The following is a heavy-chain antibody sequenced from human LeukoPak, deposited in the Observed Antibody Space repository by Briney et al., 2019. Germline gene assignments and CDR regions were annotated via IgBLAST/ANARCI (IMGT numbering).Heavy chain of an antibody. V-gene: IGHV4-34*12. J-gene: IGHJ3*01. CDR3: AKSNGYGLVDS. Sequence: SETLSLTCAVYGESFSGYYWGWVRQPPGKGLEWIGNIFYSGSTYYRPSLRSRVTISLDTSGNEFSLKLNSVTAADTGVYYCAKSNGYGLVDSWGQGTMVTVSS. CDR2: IFYSGST. CDR1: GESFSGYY. D-gene: IGHD3-22*01.